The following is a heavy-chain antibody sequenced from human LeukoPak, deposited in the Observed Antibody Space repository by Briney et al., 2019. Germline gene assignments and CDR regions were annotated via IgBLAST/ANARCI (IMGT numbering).Heavy chain of an antibody. Sequence: SXXLSLTCAVYGGSFSGYYWSWIRQPPGKGLEWIGEINHSGSTNYNPSLKRRVTISVDTSKKQFSLKLSSVTAADTAVYYCARRYYDFWSGGYYYYMDVWGKGTTVTVSS. CDR3: ARRYYDFWSGGYYYYMDV. D-gene: IGHD3-3*01. CDR2: INHSGST. CDR1: GGSFSGYY. V-gene: IGHV4-34*01. J-gene: IGHJ6*03.